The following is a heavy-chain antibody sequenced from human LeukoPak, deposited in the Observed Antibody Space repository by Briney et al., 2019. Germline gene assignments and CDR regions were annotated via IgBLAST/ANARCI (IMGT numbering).Heavy chain of an antibody. CDR1: GSSISSGYY. D-gene: IGHD6-13*01. Sequence: PSETLSLTCNVSGSSISSGYYWGWIRQPPGKGLEWIGSIYHSGTTYYNPSLQSRVTISVDTSKNQFSLKLGSVTAADTAVYYCARPFGIADKSGDYWGQGTLVTVSS. J-gene: IGHJ4*02. V-gene: IGHV4-38-2*02. CDR3: ARPFGIADKSGDY. CDR2: IYHSGTT.